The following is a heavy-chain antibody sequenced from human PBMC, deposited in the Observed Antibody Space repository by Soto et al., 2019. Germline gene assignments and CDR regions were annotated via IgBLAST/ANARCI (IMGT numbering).Heavy chain of an antibody. Sequence: EVQLLESGGGLVQPGGSLRLSCEASGFTFTNYAMSWVRQAPGKGLEWVSHISGSGGSTHYADSVKGRLTISRNNAKSIVYLQINSRSADDKAVYFCTKASYCSSSRCWADNCFGPWRHGSPVIVFS. CDR2: ISGSGGST. CDR1: GFTFTNYA. CDR3: TKASYCSSSRCWADNCFGP. J-gene: IGHJ5*02. D-gene: IGHD2-2*01. V-gene: IGHV3-23*01.